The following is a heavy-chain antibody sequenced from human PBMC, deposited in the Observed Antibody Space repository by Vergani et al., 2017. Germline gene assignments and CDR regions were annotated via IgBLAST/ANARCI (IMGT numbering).Heavy chain of an antibody. CDR2: IISSSSYI. CDR1: GFTFSSYS. D-gene: IGHD2-2*01. Sequence: EVQLVESGGGLVKPGGSLRLSCAASGFTFSSYSMNWVRQAPGKGLEWVSSIISSSSYIYYADSVKGRFTISRDNAKNSLYLQMNSLRAEDTAVYYCARLVVTGWYFDLWGRGTLVTVSS. V-gene: IGHV3-21*01. J-gene: IGHJ2*01. CDR3: ARLVVTGWYFDL.